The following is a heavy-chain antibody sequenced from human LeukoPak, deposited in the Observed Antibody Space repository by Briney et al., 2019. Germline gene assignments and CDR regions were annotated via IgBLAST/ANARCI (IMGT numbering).Heavy chain of an antibody. D-gene: IGHD6-6*01. CDR2: IYYSGST. CDR1: GGSISSGDYY. CDR3: ARGVGSSSGVPYYYYYMDV. Sequence: SETLSLTCTVSGGSISSGDYYWSWIRQPPGKGLEWIGYIYYSGSTYCNPSLKSRVTISVDTSKNQFSLKLSSVTAADTAVYYCARGVGSSSGVPYYYYYMDVWGKGTTVTVSS. J-gene: IGHJ6*03. V-gene: IGHV4-30-4*08.